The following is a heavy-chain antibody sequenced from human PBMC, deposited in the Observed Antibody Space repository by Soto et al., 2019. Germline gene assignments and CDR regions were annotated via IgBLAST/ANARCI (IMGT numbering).Heavy chain of an antibody. J-gene: IGHJ4*02. D-gene: IGHD3-22*01. Sequence: PSETLSLTCTVSGGSIGSSSYYWGWIRQPPGKGLEWIGSIYDRGSTYSNPSLKSRLTISVDTSKNQFSLKLSSVTAADTAVYYCARHIAHYYDSSGLYFDYWGQGTLVTVSS. CDR2: IYDRGST. CDR3: ARHIAHYYDSSGLYFDY. V-gene: IGHV4-39*01. CDR1: GGSIGSSSYY.